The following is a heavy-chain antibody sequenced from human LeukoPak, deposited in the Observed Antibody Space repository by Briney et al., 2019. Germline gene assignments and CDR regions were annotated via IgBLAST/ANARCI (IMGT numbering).Heavy chain of an antibody. CDR3: VRDKGGRSGAIYYDAFDV. J-gene: IGHJ3*01. V-gene: IGHV3-7*01. D-gene: IGHD1-26*01. Sequence: PGGSLRLSCAASGFTFNTYWMIWVRQAPGKGLEWVANIDQGGSTKYYVDSLKGRLTISRDNAKNSLYLQMNSLRAEDTAVYYCVRDKGGRSGAIYYDAFDVWGQGTMVTVSS. CDR1: GFTFNTYW. CDR2: IDQGGSTK.